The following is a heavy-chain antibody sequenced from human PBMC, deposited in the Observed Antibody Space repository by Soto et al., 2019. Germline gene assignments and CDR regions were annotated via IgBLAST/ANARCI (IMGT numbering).Heavy chain of an antibody. CDR2: IWYDGSNK. D-gene: IGHD6-13*01. CDR1: GFTFSSYG. V-gene: IGHV3-33*01. Sequence: PGGSLRLSCAASGFTFSSYGMHWVRQAPGKGLEWVAVIWYDGSNKYYADSVKGRFTISRDNSKNTLYLQMNSLRAEDTAVYYCAGESSSWLANYYYYYGMDVWGQGTTVTVSS. CDR3: AGESSSWLANYYYYYGMDV. J-gene: IGHJ6*02.